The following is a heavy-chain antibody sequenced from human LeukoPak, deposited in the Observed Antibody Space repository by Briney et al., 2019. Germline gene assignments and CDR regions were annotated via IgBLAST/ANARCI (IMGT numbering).Heavy chain of an antibody. CDR3: AKAPVTSCRGAYCYPFDS. J-gene: IGHJ4*02. CDR1: GFTFSSYW. V-gene: IGHV3-23*01. CDR2: TSSSDAGT. D-gene: IGHD2-21*01. Sequence: GGSLRLSCAASGFTFSSYWMSWVRQAPGRGLEWVAATSSSDAGTYHADSVRGRFTISRDNSKNTLYLQMNSLRAEDAAVYFCAKAPVTSCRGAYCYPFDSWGQGTLVTVSS.